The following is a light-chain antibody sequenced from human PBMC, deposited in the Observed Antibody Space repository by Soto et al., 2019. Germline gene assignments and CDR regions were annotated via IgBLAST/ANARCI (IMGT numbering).Light chain of an antibody. J-gene: IGLJ2*01. CDR2: EVS. CDR3: SSYAASNNLGV. V-gene: IGLV2-8*01. Sequence: QSALTQPPSASGSPGQSVTISCIGTSSDVGGYNYVSWYQQHPGKAPKLMIYEVSKRPSGVPDRFSGSKSGNTASLTVSLLQAEDEADYYCSSYAASNNLGVFGGGTKVTVL. CDR1: SSDVGGYNY.